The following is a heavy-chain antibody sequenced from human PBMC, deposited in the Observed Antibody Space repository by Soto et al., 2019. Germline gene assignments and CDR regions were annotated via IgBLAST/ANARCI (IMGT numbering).Heavy chain of an antibody. CDR3: VRDWQLSP. CDR2: ISGHNGKT. D-gene: IGHD1-1*01. CDR1: GYTLTNYG. Sequence: QVQLVQSGDEVKKTGASVKVSCRASGYTLTNYGISWVRHAPGQGLFWMGWISGHNGKTLYAQNVPGRLTLTIDTSTNTAYMELMSMKIDDTAMYYCVRDWQLSPWGQGTLVTVSS. V-gene: IGHV1-18*01. J-gene: IGHJ5*02.